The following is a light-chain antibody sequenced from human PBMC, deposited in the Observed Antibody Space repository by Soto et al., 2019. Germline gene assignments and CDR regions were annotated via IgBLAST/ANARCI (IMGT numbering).Light chain of an antibody. Sequence: EIVMTQSPATLSLSPGLRSTLPCRASQSVSNYLAWYQQKPGQAPRLIIYGASNRATGIPARFSGSGSGTDFTLTISSIEPEDFAVYYCQHRSNRLTFGQGTRLEIK. J-gene: IGKJ5*01. V-gene: IGKV3-11*01. CDR1: QSVSNY. CDR3: QHRSNRLT. CDR2: GAS.